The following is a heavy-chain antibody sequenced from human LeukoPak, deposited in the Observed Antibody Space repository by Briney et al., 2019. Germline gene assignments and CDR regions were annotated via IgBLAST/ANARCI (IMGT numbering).Heavy chain of an antibody. J-gene: IGHJ5*02. V-gene: IGHV3-9*01. D-gene: IGHD6-13*01. Sequence: GGSLRLSCAASGFTFDDYAMHWVRQAPGKGLEWVSGISWNSGSIGYADSVKGRFTISRDNAKNSLYLQMNSLRAEDTALYYCAKVGAHSSSWGHYFDPWGQGTLVTVSS. CDR3: AKVGAHSSSWGHYFDP. CDR2: ISWNSGSI. CDR1: GFTFDDYA.